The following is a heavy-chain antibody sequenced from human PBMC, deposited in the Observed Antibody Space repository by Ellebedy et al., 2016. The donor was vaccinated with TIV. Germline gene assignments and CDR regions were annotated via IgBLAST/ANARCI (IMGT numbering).Heavy chain of an antibody. CDR3: ARESSGNFFY. CDR1: GGSINSYY. D-gene: IGHD6-19*01. V-gene: IGHV4-4*07. CDR2: IYSSGST. J-gene: IGHJ4*02. Sequence: MPSETLSLTCNVSGGSINSYYWSWIRQPAGKSLEWIGHIYSSGSTMYNPSLRSRVTISVDTSKNQFSLKLRSVTAADTAIYYCARESSGNFFYWGQGILVTVSS.